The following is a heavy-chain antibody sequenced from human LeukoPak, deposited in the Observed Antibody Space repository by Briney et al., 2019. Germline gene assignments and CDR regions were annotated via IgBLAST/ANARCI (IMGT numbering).Heavy chain of an antibody. J-gene: IGHJ5*01. CDR2: IRNDGSYE. CDR1: GFTFSDYG. V-gene: IGHV3-30*02. CDR3: AKGGSPSHNWFNS. D-gene: IGHD2-15*01. Sequence: GGSLRLSCAASGFTFSDYGMHWARQAQGKGLGGVAFIRNDGSYEYYPDSVKGRFTISRDNSRNALFLQMNSLRAEDTAVYYCAKGGSPSHNWFNSWGQGTLVTVSS.